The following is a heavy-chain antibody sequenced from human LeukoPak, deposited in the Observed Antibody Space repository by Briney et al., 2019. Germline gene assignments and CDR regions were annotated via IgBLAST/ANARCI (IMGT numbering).Heavy chain of an antibody. Sequence: PSETLSLTCTVSGGLISISTYYWGWIRQPPGKGLEWIGSIYYSGTTHYNPSLKSRVTIAVDTSKNQFSLKLISVTAADTAVYYCARARNYYPYPGRFDPWGQGTLVTVSS. CDR1: GGLISISTYY. CDR3: ARARNYYPYPGRFDP. CDR2: IYYSGTT. D-gene: IGHD3-10*01. J-gene: IGHJ5*02. V-gene: IGHV4-39*07.